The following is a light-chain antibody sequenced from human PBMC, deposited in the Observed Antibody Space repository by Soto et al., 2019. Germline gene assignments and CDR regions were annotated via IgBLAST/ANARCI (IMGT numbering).Light chain of an antibody. CDR3: QQYNNWPRT. CDR2: GAS. V-gene: IGKV3-15*01. CDR1: QSVSSN. Sequence: EIVLTQSPATLSVYPGESATLSWRASQSVSSNLAWYQQKPGQAPRLLIYGASTRATGIPARFSGSGSGTEFTLTISSLQSEDFAVYYCQQYNNWPRTFGQGTKVDIK. J-gene: IGKJ1*01.